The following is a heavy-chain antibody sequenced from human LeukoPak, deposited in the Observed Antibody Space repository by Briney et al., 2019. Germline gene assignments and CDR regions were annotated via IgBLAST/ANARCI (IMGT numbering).Heavy chain of an antibody. CDR2: INGNGGST. Sequence: GGSLRLSCAASGFAFSSYAMNWVRQAPGKGLEWVSAINGNGGSTYHADSVKGRFTISRNNSKNTLYLQMNSLRAEDTAMYYCTKAPPGKFDPWGQGTLVTVSS. V-gene: IGHV3-23*01. CDR1: GFAFSSYA. J-gene: IGHJ5*02. D-gene: IGHD3-10*01. CDR3: TKAPPGKFDP.